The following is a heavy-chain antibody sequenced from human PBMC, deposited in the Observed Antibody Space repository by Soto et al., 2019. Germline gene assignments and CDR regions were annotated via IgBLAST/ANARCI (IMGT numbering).Heavy chain of an antibody. Sequence: QVQLVQSRAEVKKPGSSVKVSCKASGGTFSNFAISWVRQAPGQGLEWMGAIIPVYDTAKYAQTFQGRVTITADESSSTAYMELSSLRSEDTAVYYCARDENSGFFIGYYGLDVWGQGTTVTVSS. CDR1: GGTFSNFA. V-gene: IGHV1-69*01. CDR3: ARDENSGFFIGYYGLDV. CDR2: IIPVYDTA. D-gene: IGHD6-19*01. J-gene: IGHJ6*02.